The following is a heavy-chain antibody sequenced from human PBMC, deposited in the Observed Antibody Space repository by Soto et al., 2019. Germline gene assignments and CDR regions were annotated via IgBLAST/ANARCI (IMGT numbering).Heavy chain of an antibody. V-gene: IGHV1-58*01. CDR3: AADPYYYDSSDYYSFDQ. CDR2: IVVGSGNT. CDR1: GFNFRTTA. Sequence: SVKVSCKASGFNFRTTAVQWVRQARGQRLEWIGWIVVGSGNTNYAQNFQERVTITRDMSTSTAYLDVSRLRSEDTAVYYCAADPYYYDSSDYYSFDQWGQGTLVTVSS. D-gene: IGHD3-22*01. J-gene: IGHJ4*02.